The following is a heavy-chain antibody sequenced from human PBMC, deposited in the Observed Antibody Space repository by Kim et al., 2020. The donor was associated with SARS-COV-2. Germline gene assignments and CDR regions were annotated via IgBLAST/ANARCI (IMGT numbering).Heavy chain of an antibody. Sequence: GGSLRLSCAASGFTFDDYAMHWVRQAPGKGLEWVSGISCNRGSIGYADSVKGRFTISRDNAKNSLYLQMNSLRAEDTALYYCAKDMGAGSYGSALFNYWGQGTLVTVSS. J-gene: IGHJ4*02. V-gene: IGHV3-9*01. CDR3: AKDMGAGSYGSALFNY. CDR1: GFTFDDYA. D-gene: IGHD3-10*01. CDR2: ISCNRGSI.